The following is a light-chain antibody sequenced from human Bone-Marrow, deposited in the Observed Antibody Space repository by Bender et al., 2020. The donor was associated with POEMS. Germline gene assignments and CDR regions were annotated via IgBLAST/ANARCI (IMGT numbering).Light chain of an antibody. CDR3: AAWDDGLSGWV. CDR2: YDD. CDR1: NSNIGNHT. J-gene: IGLJ3*02. Sequence: QSVVTQPPSPSEAPRQRVTISCSGSNSNIGNHTVHWYQQLPGKAPKLLIYYDDLLTPGVSDRFSASKSGTSASLAISELQSEDEAVYYCAAWDDGLSGWVFGGGSKLTVL. V-gene: IGLV1-36*01.